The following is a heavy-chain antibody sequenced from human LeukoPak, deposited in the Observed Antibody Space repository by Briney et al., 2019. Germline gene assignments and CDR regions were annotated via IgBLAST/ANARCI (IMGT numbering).Heavy chain of an antibody. CDR2: IYSDDRA. Sequence: GGSLRLSCVASGFTVSRNVMSWVRQAPGKGLGWVSLIYSDDRAFYADSVKGRFTISRNNSKNTLFLQMSSLKPEDTAIYYCARDLAGFQEPRYYYYMDVWGKGTTVTVSS. D-gene: IGHD1-14*01. J-gene: IGHJ6*03. CDR1: GFTVSRNV. CDR3: ARDLAGFQEPRYYYYMDV. V-gene: IGHV3-66*02.